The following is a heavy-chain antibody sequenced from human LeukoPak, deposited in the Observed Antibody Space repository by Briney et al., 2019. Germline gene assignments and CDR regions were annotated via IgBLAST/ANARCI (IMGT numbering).Heavy chain of an antibody. V-gene: IGHV1-3*01. CDR2: INAGNGNT. J-gene: IGHJ4*02. Sequence: ASVKVSCKASGYTFTSYAMHWVRQAPGQRLEWMGWINAGNGNTKYSQKFQGRVTITRDTSASTAYMELSSLRSEDTAVYYCVIAAAGIYYFDYWGQGTLVTVSS. CDR1: GYTFTSYA. CDR3: VIAAAGIYYFDY. D-gene: IGHD6-13*01.